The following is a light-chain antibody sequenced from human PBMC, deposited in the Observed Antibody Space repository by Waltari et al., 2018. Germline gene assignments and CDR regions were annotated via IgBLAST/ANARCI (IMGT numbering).Light chain of an antibody. CDR1: QSLLHSNGYNY. CDR3: VQALQTPLT. J-gene: IGKJ4*01. CDR2: LGS. V-gene: IGKV2-28*01. Sequence: DIVMTQSTLSLPVTPGEPASISCRSSQSLLHSNGYNYLDWYLQKPGQSPQLLIYLGSNRASGVPDRFSGSGSGTDFTLKISRVEAEDVGVYYCVQALQTPLTFGGGTKVEIK.